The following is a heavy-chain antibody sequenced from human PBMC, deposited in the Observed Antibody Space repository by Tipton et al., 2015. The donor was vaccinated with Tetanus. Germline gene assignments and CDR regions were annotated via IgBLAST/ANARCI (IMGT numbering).Heavy chain of an antibody. Sequence: QLVQSGGEVKKPGESLKISCKGSGYIFNNYWIGWVRQKPGTGLEWMGIIYPGDSDTRYSPSFQGQVTISVDKSINTAYLQWSSLKASDTSMFYCARAHCTDGVYNFACWGQGALVTVAS. J-gene: IGHJ4*02. V-gene: IGHV5-51*01. CDR3: ARAHCTDGVYNFAC. CDR2: IYPGDSDT. CDR1: GYIFNNYW. D-gene: IGHD2-8*01.